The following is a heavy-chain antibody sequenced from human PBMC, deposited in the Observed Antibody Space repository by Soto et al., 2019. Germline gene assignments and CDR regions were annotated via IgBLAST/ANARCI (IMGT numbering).Heavy chain of an antibody. CDR1: GGSISSSSYY. V-gene: IGHV4-39*01. D-gene: IGHD4-17*01. CDR2: IYYSGST. CDR3: DGDWVRQERRYYYYYMDV. Sequence: SETLSLTCTVSGGSISSSSYYWGWIRQPPGKGLEWIGSIYYSGSTYYNPSLKSRVTISVDTSKNQFSLKLSSVTAADTAVYYCDGDWVRQERRYYYYYMDVWGKGTTVTVSS. J-gene: IGHJ6*03.